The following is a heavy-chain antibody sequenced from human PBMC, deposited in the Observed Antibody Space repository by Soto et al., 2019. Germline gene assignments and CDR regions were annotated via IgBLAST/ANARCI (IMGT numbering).Heavy chain of an antibody. Sequence: QLQLQESGPGLVKPSETLSLTCTVSGELINSDNYYWGWVRQPPGQGLEWIGSFSYSGNTHYRPSLKSRVTLSIDTSTNHFSLKLTSVTAAATAIYYCARPGSVSGWFYFDSWGQGILVTVSS. V-gene: IGHV4-39*02. CDR1: GELINSDNYY. CDR2: FSYSGNT. J-gene: IGHJ4*02. D-gene: IGHD6-19*01. CDR3: ARPGSVSGWFYFDS.